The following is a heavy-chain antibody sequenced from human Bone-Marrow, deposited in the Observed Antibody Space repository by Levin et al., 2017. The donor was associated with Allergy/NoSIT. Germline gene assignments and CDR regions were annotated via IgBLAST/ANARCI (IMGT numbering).Heavy chain of an antibody. V-gene: IGHV7-4-1*01. J-gene: IGHJ4*02. CDR3: ARVSSEADRDYFEY. CDR2: LNTYTGKP. Sequence: ASVKVSFKASGYTFSSYPLTWVRQAPGQGLEWMGWLNTYTGKPTYAQDFTGRFVFSLDTSVSTAYLQIVSLKADDTAVYYCARVSSEADRDYFEYWGQGTLVNVSS. D-gene: IGHD6-6*01. CDR1: GYTFSSYP.